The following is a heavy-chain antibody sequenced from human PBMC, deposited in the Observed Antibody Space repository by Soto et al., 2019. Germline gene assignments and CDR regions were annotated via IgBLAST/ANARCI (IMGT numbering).Heavy chain of an antibody. CDR3: ARLPRRDGYNPDAFQM. CDR1: GYRFTNDW. D-gene: IGHD5-12*01. CDR2: IYPGDSDI. V-gene: IGHV5-51*01. Sequence: PGESLKISCKGSGYRFTNDWIGWVRQMPGKGLEWMGIIYPGDSDIRYSPSFQGHVTISADKSITTAYLQWSSLKASDTAMYYCARLPRRDGYNPDAFQMWGHGTMVTVSS. J-gene: IGHJ3*02.